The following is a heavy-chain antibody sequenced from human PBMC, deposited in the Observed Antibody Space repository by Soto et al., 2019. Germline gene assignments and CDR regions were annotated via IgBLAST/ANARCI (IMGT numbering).Heavy chain of an antibody. CDR2: IWYDGSNK. Sequence: QVQLVESGGGVVQPGRSLRLSCAASGFTFSSYGMHWVRQAPGKGLEWVAVIWYDGSNKYYADSVKGRFTISRDNSKNTLYLQMNSLRAEDTAVYYCAREGRCSGGSCPLRQYYGMDVWGQGTTVTVSS. CDR3: AREGRCSGGSCPLRQYYGMDV. J-gene: IGHJ6*02. CDR1: GFTFSSYG. D-gene: IGHD2-15*01. V-gene: IGHV3-33*01.